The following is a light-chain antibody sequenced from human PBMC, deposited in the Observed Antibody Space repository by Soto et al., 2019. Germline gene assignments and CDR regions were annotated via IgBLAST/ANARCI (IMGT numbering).Light chain of an antibody. Sequence: EIVLTQSPATLSLSPGERATLSCRASQSVSTNFAWYQQRPGQAPRLLFYGASIRATAVPARFTASGSGTDFTLTISRLEPEDFAVYYCQQYGRSPPVKFGQGTKVDIK. CDR3: QQYGRSPPVK. J-gene: IGKJ1*01. CDR2: GAS. V-gene: IGKV3-20*01. CDR1: QSVSTN.